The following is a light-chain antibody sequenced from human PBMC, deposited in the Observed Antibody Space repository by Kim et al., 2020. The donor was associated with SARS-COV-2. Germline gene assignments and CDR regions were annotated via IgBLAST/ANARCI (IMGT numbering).Light chain of an antibody. CDR2: EVS. V-gene: IGLV2-23*02. Sequence: QSVLTQPASVSGSPGQSITISCTGTSSDVGSYNLVSWYQQHPGKAPKLMIYEVSKRPSGVSNRFSGSKSGNTASLTISGLQAEDEADYYCCSCAGSSTLWVFGGGTQLTVL. J-gene: IGLJ3*02. CDR1: SSDVGSYNL. CDR3: CSCAGSSTLWV.